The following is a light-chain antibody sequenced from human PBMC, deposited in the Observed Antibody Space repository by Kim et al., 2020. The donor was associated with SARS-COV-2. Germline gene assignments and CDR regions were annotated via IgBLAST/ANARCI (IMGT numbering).Light chain of an antibody. CDR3: QQRSNWPLT. CDR2: DAS. V-gene: IGKV3-11*01. CDR1: QSVDRY. Sequence: EIVLTQSPATLSLSPGERATLSCRASQSVDRYLAWFQQKPGQAPRLLIYDASTRVTGIPARFSGSGSGTDFTLTISSLEPEDFAVYYCQQRSNWPLTFGGGTKVDIK. J-gene: IGKJ4*01.